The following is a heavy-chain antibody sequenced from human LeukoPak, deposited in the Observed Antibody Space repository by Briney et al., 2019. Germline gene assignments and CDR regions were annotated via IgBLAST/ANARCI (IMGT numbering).Heavy chain of an antibody. D-gene: IGHD3-10*01. CDR3: ARDRLLWFGERLDY. J-gene: IGHJ4*02. CDR2: INPNSGGT. Sequence: GASVKVSCKTSGYTFTDYYVHWVRQAPGQGLEWMVWINPNSGGTNYAQKFQGRVTMSRDTSISTAYMELSRLRSDDTAVYYCARDRLLWFGERLDYWGQGTLVTVSS. V-gene: IGHV1-2*02. CDR1: GYTFTDYY.